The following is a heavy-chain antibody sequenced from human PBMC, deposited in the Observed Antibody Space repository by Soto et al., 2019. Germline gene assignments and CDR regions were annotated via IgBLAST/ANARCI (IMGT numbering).Heavy chain of an antibody. CDR3: TRADSNYEYYHDGMDV. D-gene: IGHD4-4*01. CDR1: GFTFGDYA. Sequence: SLRLSCTASGFTFGDYAMSWFRQAPGKGLEWVGFIRSKAYGGTTEYAASVKGRFTISRDDSKSIAYLQMNSLKTEDTAVYYCTRADSNYEYYHDGMDVWGQVTTGTVS. V-gene: IGHV3-49*03. J-gene: IGHJ6*02. CDR2: IRSKAYGGTT.